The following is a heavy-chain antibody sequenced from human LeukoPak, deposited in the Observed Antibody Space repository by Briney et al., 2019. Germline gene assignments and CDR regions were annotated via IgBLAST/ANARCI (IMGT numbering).Heavy chain of an antibody. CDR3: ARDAVTMVRGVIISWFDP. J-gene: IGHJ5*02. CDR1: GGSISSYY. CDR2: IYTSGST. V-gene: IGHV4-4*07. D-gene: IGHD3-10*01. Sequence: SETLSHTCTVSGGSISSYYWSWIRKPAGKGLEWIGRIYTSGSTNYNPSLKSRVTMSVDTSKNQFSLKLSSVTAADTAVYYCARDAVTMVRGVIISWFDPWGQGTLVTVSS.